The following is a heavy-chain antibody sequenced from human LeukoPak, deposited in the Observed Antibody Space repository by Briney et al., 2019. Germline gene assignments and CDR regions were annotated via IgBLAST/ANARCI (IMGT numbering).Heavy chain of an antibody. J-gene: IGHJ6*03. D-gene: IGHD2/OR15-2a*01. V-gene: IGHV3-11*04. Sequence: GGSLRLSCAASGFTFSDYYMSWIRQAPGKGLEWVSYISSSGSTIYYADSVKGRFTISRDNAKNSLYLQMNSLRAEDTAVYYCARELSPSPDRDYYYYYYMDVWGKGTTVTVSS. CDR3: ARELSPSPDRDYYYYYYMDV. CDR1: GFTFSDYY. CDR2: ISSSGSTI.